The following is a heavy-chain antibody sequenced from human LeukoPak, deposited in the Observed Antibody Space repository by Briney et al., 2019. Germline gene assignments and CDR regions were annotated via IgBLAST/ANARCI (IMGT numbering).Heavy chain of an antibody. CDR1: GYTFANYG. CDR2: ISAYNGNT. CDR3: ARDGCSSTSCSYYYGMDV. J-gene: IGHJ6*02. Sequence: ASVKVSCKASGYTFANYGVNWVRQAPGQGLEWMGWISAYNGNTNYAQKLQGRVTMTTDTSTSTAYMELRSLRSDDTAVYYCARDGCSSTSCSYYYGMDVWGQGTTVTVSS. V-gene: IGHV1-18*01. D-gene: IGHD2-2*01.